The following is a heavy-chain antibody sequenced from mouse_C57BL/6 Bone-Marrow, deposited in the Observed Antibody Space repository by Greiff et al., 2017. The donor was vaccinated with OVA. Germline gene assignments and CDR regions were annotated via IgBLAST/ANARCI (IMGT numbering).Heavy chain of an antibody. CDR3: VRSTPAYY. CDR1: GYTFTSYW. CDR2: IDPSDSYT. Sequence: QVQLQQPGAELVKPGASVKLSCKASGYTFTSYWMQWVKQRPGQGLEWIGEIDPSDSYTNYNQKFKGKATLTVDTSSSTAYMQLSSLQSEYSAVYYCVRSTPAYYWGQVTPLTVSS. J-gene: IGHJ2*01. D-gene: IGHD3-1*01. V-gene: IGHV1-50*01.